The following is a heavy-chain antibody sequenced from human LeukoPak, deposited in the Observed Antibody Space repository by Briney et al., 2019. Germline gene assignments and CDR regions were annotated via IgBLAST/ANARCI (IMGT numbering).Heavy chain of an antibody. CDR3: ARHVRPETHTHHLDF. D-gene: IGHD2-2*01. J-gene: IGHJ4*02. Sequence: PSETLSLTCAVYGASFSGYYWSWIHQSPGKGLEWIGEIFHSGSTTYNPSLKSRVTMSVDTSKNHFSLKLTSVTAADTAIYYCARHVRPETHTHHLDFWGQGSLVTVSS. CDR2: IFHSGST. V-gene: IGHV4-34*12. CDR1: GASFSGYY.